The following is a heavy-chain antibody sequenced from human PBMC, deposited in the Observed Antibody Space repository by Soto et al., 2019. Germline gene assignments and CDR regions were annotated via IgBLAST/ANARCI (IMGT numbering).Heavy chain of an antibody. Sequence: PGGSLRLSCAASGFPFSSFGLNWVRQAPGKGLEWVSSISSSGTYIFYADSVKGRFTISRDNAKNSLYLQMNSLRAEDTAVYYCASQLPSLYYFDYWGQGTLVTVSS. CDR3: ASQLPSLYYFDY. D-gene: IGHD1-1*01. CDR1: GFPFSSFG. J-gene: IGHJ4*02. CDR2: ISSSGTYI. V-gene: IGHV3-21*01.